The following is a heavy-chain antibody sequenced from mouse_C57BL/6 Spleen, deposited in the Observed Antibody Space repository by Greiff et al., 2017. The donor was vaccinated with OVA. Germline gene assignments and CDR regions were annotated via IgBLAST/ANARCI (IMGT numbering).Heavy chain of an antibody. CDR1: GYTFTSYW. V-gene: IGHV1-52*01. J-gene: IGHJ3*01. CDR2: IDPSDSET. Sequence: VQLQQPGAELVRPGSSVKLSCKASGYTFTSYWMHWVKQRPIQGLEWIGNIDPSDSETHYNQKFKDKATLTVDKSSSTAYMQLSSLTSEDSAVYYCAREGGYYSNPWFAYWGQGTLVTVSA. CDR3: AREGGYYSNPWFAY. D-gene: IGHD2-5*01.